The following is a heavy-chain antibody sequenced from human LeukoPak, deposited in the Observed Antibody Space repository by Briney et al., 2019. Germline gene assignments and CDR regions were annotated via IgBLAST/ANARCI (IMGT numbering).Heavy chain of an antibody. CDR1: GYTFISYD. CDR3: ARGLYYYDSNGRTPYDF. CDR2: MNPNSGDT. D-gene: IGHD3-22*01. J-gene: IGHJ4*02. Sequence: ASVKVSCKASGYTFISYDINWVRQAPGQGLEWMGWMNPNSGDTGYAQKFQGRVSMTRDTSISTAYMELSGLRSEDPAVYYCARGLYYYDSNGRTPYDFWGQGTLVTVSS. V-gene: IGHV1-8*01.